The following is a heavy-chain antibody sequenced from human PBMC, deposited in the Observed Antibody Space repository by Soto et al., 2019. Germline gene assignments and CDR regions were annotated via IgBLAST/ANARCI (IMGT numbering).Heavy chain of an antibody. Sequence: SETLSLTCTVSGGSISSYYWSWIRQPPGKGLEWIGYIYYSGSTNYNPSLKSRVTISVDTSKNQFPLKLSSVTSADTAVYYCASLNYWFDPWGQGTLVTVSS. CDR3: ASLNYWFDP. D-gene: IGHD1-7*01. V-gene: IGHV4-59*01. J-gene: IGHJ5*02. CDR1: GGSISSYY. CDR2: IYYSGST.